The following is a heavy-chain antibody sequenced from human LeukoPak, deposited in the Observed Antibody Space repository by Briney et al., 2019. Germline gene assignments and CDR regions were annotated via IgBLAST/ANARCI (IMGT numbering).Heavy chain of an antibody. Sequence: GASVKVSCKTSGGTFISYAISWVRQAPGQGLEWMGRIIPLLDISNYPQKFQGRVTITADTSTTTVYMELSSLRSEDTAVYYCARGHYFDNSGYSGHHFDYWGQGTLVTVSS. D-gene: IGHD3-22*01. CDR2: IIPLLDIS. CDR3: ARGHYFDNSGYSGHHFDY. J-gene: IGHJ4*02. V-gene: IGHV1-69*04. CDR1: GGTFISYA.